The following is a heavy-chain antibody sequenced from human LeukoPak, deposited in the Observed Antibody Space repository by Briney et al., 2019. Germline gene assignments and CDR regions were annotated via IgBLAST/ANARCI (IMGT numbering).Heavy chain of an antibody. V-gene: IGHV1-2*02. CDR2: INPNSGGT. D-gene: IGHD6-19*01. J-gene: IGHJ4*02. Sequence: ASVKVSCKASGYTFTGYYMHWVRQAPGQGLEWMGWINPNSGGTNYAQKFQGRVTMTRDTSISTAYMEPSRLRSDDTAVYYCARDLIAVAGHFDYWGQGTLVTVSS. CDR1: GYTFTGYY. CDR3: ARDLIAVAGHFDY.